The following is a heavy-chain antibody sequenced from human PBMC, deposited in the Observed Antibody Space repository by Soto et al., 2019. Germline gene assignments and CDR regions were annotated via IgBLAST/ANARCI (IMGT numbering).Heavy chain of an antibody. CDR1: GFSLSNARMG. CDR3: ARIRTPYYYYGMDV. Sequence: QVTLKESGPVLVNPTEPLTLTCTVSGFSLSNARMGVSWIRQPPGKALEWLAHIFSNDEKSYSTSLKSRLTISKDTSKSQVVLTMTNMDPVDTATYYCARIRTPYYYYGMDVWGQGTTVTVSS. V-gene: IGHV2-26*01. J-gene: IGHJ6*02. CDR2: IFSNDEK.